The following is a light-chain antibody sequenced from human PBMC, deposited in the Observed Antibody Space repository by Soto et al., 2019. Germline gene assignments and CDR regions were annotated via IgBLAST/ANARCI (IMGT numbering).Light chain of an antibody. CDR3: SSYTSDMTQV. J-gene: IGLJ3*02. V-gene: IGLV2-14*03. CDR2: EVS. CDR1: SSDVGAYYY. Sequence: QSALTQPASVSGSPGQSITISCTGTSSDVGAYYYVSWYRQHPGTAPKLMIYEVSNRPSGVSNRFSGSKSGNTASLTISGLQDEDEAHYYCSSYTSDMTQVFGGGTKLTVL.